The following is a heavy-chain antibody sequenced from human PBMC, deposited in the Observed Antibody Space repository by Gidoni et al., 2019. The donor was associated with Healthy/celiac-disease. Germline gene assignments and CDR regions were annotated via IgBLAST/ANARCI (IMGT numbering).Heavy chain of an antibody. CDR1: GGSISSSSYS. CDR3: ARDGYNYGVDY. Sequence: LLLQESGPGLGKPLETLSLTCSVSGGSISSSSYSWGWIRPPPGKGLEWIGSIYYSGSTYYNPSLKSRVTISVDTSKNKFSLKLSSVTAADTAVYYCARDGYNYGVDYWGQGTLVTVSS. CDR2: IYYSGST. J-gene: IGHJ4*02. D-gene: IGHD1-1*01. V-gene: IGHV4-39*07.